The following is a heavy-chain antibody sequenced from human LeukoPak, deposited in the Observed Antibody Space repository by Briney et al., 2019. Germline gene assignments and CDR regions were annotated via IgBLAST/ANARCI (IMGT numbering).Heavy chain of an antibody. J-gene: IGHJ5*02. CDR3: ARGAGAYYTEDWFDP. CDR2: MKPNSGNT. CDR1: GYTFTSYD. V-gene: IGHV1-8*01. Sequence: GASVKVSCKASGYTFTSYDINWVRQATGQGLEWMGWMKPNSGNTGYAQKFQGRLTMTRNTSISTTYMELSSLRFDDTAVYYCARGAGAYYTEDWFDPWSQGTLVTVSS. D-gene: IGHD3-10*01.